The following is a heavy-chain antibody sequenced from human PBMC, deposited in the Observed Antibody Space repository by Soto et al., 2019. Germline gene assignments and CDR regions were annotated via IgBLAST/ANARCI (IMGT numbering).Heavy chain of an antibody. J-gene: IGHJ6*02. CDR2: IYYSGST. D-gene: IGHD3-3*01. CDR1: GGSISSSIYY. CDR3: AREEVEWLPPYYYYYGMDV. Sequence: SETLPLTCTVSGGSISSSIYYWGWIRQHPGKGLEWIGSIYYSGSTYYNPSLKSRVTISVDTSKNQFSLKLSSVTAADTAVYYCAREEVEWLPPYYYYYGMDVWGQGTTVTVSS. V-gene: IGHV4-39*02.